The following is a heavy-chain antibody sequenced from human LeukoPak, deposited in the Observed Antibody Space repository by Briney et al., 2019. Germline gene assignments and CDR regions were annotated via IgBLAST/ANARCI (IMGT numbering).Heavy chain of an antibody. J-gene: IGHJ4*02. V-gene: IGHV1-46*01. CDR2: INPSGGST. D-gene: IGHD6-19*01. CDR1: GYTFTSYY. CDR3: ARAASSGWYDY. Sequence: TGGSLRLSCAASGYTFTSYYMHWVRQAPGQGLEWMGIINPSGGSTSYAQKFQGRVTMTRDTSTSTVYMELSSLRSEDTAVYYCARAASSGWYDYWGQGTLVTVSS.